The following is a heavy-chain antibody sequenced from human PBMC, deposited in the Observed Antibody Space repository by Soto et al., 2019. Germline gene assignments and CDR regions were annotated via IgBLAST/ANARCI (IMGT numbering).Heavy chain of an antibody. CDR2: IYYSGST. V-gene: IGHV4-39*01. CDR1: GGSISSSSYY. Sequence: SDTLSLTCTVSGGSISSSSYYWGWIRQPPGKGLEWIGSIYYSGSTYYNPSLKSRVTISVDTSKNQFSLKLSSVTAADTAVYYCARPSIAARREDYYYYGMDFWGQGNTVIV. J-gene: IGHJ6*02. D-gene: IGHD6-6*01. CDR3: ARPSIAARREDYYYYGMDF.